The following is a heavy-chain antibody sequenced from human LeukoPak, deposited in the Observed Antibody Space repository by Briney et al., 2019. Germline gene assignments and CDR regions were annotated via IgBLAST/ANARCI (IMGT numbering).Heavy chain of an antibody. J-gene: IGHJ5*02. D-gene: IGHD3-10*01. CDR3: ARDGSGSYFNWFDP. V-gene: IGHV4-59*12. Sequence: PSETLSLTCTVSGGSISSYYWNWIRQPPGKGLEWIGYIYYGGTTNYNPSLKGRASISVDTPKNQLSLKLSSVTAADTAVYYCARDGSGSYFNWFDPWGQGTLVTVSS. CDR2: IYYGGTT. CDR1: GGSISSYY.